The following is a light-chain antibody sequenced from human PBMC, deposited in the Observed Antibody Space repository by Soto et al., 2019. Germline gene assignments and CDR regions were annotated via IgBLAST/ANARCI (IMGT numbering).Light chain of an antibody. CDR3: KQYHGVFRT. J-gene: IGKJ1*01. Sequence: DIQMTQSPSTLSASVGDRVTITCRASQGVSSWLAWHQQKAGKAPKLLIYKASSLASGVPSRFSGSGSGTEFTLTISSLQPDDFATYYCKQYHGVFRTFGQGTKVELK. V-gene: IGKV1-5*03. CDR1: QGVSSW. CDR2: KAS.